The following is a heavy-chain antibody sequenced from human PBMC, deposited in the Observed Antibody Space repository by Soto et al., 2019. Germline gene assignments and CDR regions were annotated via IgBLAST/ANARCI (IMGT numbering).Heavy chain of an antibody. Sequence: EVQLLESGGGLVQPGGSLRLSCAASGFTFSSYAMSWVRQAPGKGLEWVSAISGSGGSTYYADSVKGRFTISRDNSKNTLYLQMNSLRAEDTAAYYCAKDKSPQWPVRNGYFQHWGQGTLVTVSS. CDR2: ISGSGGST. CDR1: GFTFSSYA. V-gene: IGHV3-23*01. CDR3: AKDKSPQWPVRNGYFQH. D-gene: IGHD6-19*01. J-gene: IGHJ1*01.